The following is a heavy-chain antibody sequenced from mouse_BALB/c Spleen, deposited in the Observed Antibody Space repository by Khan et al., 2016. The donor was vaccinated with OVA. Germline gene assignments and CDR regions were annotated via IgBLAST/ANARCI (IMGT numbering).Heavy chain of an antibody. V-gene: IGHV1-69*02. Sequence: QGQRKESGAELVKPGASVKLSCKASGYTFTSFWLHWVKQRPGLGLEWIGEIDPSDNYTNYNQKFKGKATLTLDKSSSTAYMQLSSLTSEDSAVYYCVRSYFYGSSTWFGYWGQGTLVTVSA. CDR3: VRSYFYGSSTWFGY. D-gene: IGHD1-1*01. J-gene: IGHJ3*01. CDR2: IDPSDNYT. CDR1: GYTFTSFW.